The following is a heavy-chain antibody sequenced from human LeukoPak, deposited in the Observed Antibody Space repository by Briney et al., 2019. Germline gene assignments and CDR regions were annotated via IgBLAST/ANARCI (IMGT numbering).Heavy chain of an antibody. D-gene: IGHD6-13*01. V-gene: IGHV4-59*08. CDR2: IYYSGST. CDR1: GVSISSYY. Sequence: SETLSLTCTVSGVSISSYYWSWIRQPPGKGLEWIGYIYYSGSTNYNPSLKSRVTISVDTSKNQFSLKLSSVTAADTAVYYCARATYSSSWSPYDYWGQGTLVTVSS. J-gene: IGHJ4*02. CDR3: ARATYSSSWSPYDY.